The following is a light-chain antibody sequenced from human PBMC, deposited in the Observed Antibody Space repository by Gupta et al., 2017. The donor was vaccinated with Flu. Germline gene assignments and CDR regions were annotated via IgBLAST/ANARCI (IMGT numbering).Light chain of an antibody. V-gene: IGKV3-15*01. CDR2: GAS. CDR1: QSINSN. Sequence: EIVMTQSPATLSVSPGERATLSCRASQSINSNLAWYQQKPGQAPRLLIHGASTTATGTPVRFSGSGSGSAFTLTILRPQAEAFAVYYCHQCYTWPSSFGQGTKVEIK. CDR3: HQCYTWPSS. J-gene: IGKJ1*01.